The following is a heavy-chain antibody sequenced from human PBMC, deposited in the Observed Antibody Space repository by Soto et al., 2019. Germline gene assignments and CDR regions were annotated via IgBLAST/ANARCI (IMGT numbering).Heavy chain of an antibody. CDR2: IYYSGST. J-gene: IGHJ6*02. Sequence: QVQLQESGPGLVKPSETLSLTCTVSGGSISSYYWSWIRQPPGKGLEWIGYIYYSGSTNSNPSLKSRVTISVDTSKNQFSLKLSSVTAADTAVYYWARTILYDSSGYYYYYYCMDVWGQGTTVTVSS. V-gene: IGHV4-59*01. CDR1: GGSISSYY. D-gene: IGHD3-22*01. CDR3: ARTILYDSSGYYYYYYCMDV.